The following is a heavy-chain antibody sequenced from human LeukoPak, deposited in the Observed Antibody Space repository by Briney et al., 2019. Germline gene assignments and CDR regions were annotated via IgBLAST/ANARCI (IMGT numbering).Heavy chain of an antibody. J-gene: IGHJ4*02. D-gene: IGHD3-22*01. Sequence: PGRSLRLSCAASGFIFSNDAMHWVRQAPGKGLEWVAFIWFDGSNKHYADSVKGRFTISRDNSEDTLYLQMNSLRAEDTAVYYCAREWASYDRSGYYPFDHWGQGTLVTVSS. CDR2: IWFDGSNK. V-gene: IGHV3-33*01. CDR1: GFIFSNDA. CDR3: AREWASYDRSGYYPFDH.